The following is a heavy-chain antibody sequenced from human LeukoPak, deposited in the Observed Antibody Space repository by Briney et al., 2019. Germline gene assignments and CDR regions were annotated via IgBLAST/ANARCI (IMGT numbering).Heavy chain of an antibody. D-gene: IGHD3-22*01. CDR3: ARDYYHDYFDY. V-gene: IGHV3-48*03. CDR2: ISSSGSTI. Sequence: TGGSLRLSCAASGFTFSSYEMNWVRQAPGKGLEWVSYISSSGSTIYYADSVKGRFTISRDNSKNTLYLQMNSLRAEDTAVYYCARDYYHDYFDYWGQGTLVTVSS. CDR1: GFTFSSYE. J-gene: IGHJ4*02.